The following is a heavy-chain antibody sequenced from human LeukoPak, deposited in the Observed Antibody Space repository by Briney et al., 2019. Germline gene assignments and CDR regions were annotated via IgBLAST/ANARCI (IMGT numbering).Heavy chain of an antibody. CDR2: INHSGGT. D-gene: IGHD2-2*01. Sequence: SETLSLTCAVSGGSFSGFRWHWIRQPPGKGPEWIGEINHSGGTTYNPSLKSRVTISVDTSKIQFSLNLTSVTAADTAVYYCALELVVPATLERLNAFDIWGHGTMVTVSS. V-gene: IGHV4-34*01. J-gene: IGHJ3*02. CDR1: GGSFSGFR. CDR3: ALELVVPATLERLNAFDI.